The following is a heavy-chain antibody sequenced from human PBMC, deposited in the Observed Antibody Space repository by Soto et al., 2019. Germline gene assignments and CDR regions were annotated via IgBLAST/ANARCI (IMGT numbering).Heavy chain of an antibody. D-gene: IGHD2-15*01. J-gene: IGHJ2*01. CDR1: GFTFSSYS. V-gene: IGHV3-21*01. CDR3: ARATTGGVVAVIRTWYFDL. Sequence: SLRLSCAASGFTFSSYSMNWVRQAPGKGLEWVSSISSSSSYIYYADSVKGRFTISRDNAKNSLYLQMNSLRAEDTAVYYCARATTGGVVAVIRTWYFDLWGRGTLVTFS. CDR2: ISSSSSYI.